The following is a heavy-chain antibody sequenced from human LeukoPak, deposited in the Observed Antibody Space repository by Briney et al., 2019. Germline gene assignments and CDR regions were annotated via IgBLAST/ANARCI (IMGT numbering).Heavy chain of an antibody. V-gene: IGHV1-2*02. CDR3: ARSGGADFDY. CDR1: GYTFTSYD. D-gene: IGHD1-26*01. J-gene: IGHJ4*02. CDR2: INPNSGGT. Sequence: ASVKVSCKASGYTFTSYDINWVRQAPGQGLEWMGWINPNSGGTNYAQKFQGRVTMTRDTSISTAYMELSRLRSDDTAVYYCARSGGADFDYWGQGTLVTVSS.